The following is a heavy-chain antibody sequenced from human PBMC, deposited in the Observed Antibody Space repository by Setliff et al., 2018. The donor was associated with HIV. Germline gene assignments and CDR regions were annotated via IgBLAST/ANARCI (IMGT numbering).Heavy chain of an antibody. CDR3: AREGLWFGDRGYYMDV. D-gene: IGHD3-10*01. J-gene: IGHJ6*03. Sequence: ASVKVSCKASGYTFTSSGITWVRQAPGQGLEWMGWIGNYNGDTNYAQKFQGRVTMTTDTSTGTAYMELRSLISDDTAVYYCAREGLWFGDRGYYMDVWGTGTAVTVSS. V-gene: IGHV1-18*01. CDR1: GYTFTSSG. CDR2: IGNYNGDT.